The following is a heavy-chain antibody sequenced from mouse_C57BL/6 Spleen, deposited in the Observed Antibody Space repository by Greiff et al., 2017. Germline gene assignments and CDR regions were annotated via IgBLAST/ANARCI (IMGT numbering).Heavy chain of an antibody. CDR2: IDPEDGDT. J-gene: IGHJ2*01. CDR1: GFNIKDYY. D-gene: IGHD1-3*01. CDR3: TTGGKGGYFDY. Sequence: EVQLQQSGAELVRPGASVKLSCTASGFNIKDYYMHWVKQRPEQGLEWIGRIDPEDGDTEYAPKFPGKATMTADTSSNTAYLQLSSLTSEDTAVYYCTTGGKGGYFDYWGQGTTLTVSS. V-gene: IGHV14-1*01.